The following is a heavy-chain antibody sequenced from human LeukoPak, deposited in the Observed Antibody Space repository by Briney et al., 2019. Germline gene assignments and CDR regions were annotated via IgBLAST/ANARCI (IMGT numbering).Heavy chain of an antibody. CDR1: GYSFTNYW. J-gene: IGHJ3*02. CDR2: IFPADSDT. CDR3: ARARGTYANDAFDI. D-gene: IGHD1-26*01. Sequence: GESLKISCKGSGYSFTNYWIGWVRQMPGKGLEWMGIIFPADSDTRYSPSFQGQATISADKSISTAYLHWSSLRSSDTAMYYCARARGTYANDAFDIWGQGTMVTVSP. V-gene: IGHV5-51*01.